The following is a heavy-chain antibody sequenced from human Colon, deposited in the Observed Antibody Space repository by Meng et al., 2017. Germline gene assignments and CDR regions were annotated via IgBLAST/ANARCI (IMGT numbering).Heavy chain of an antibody. CDR2: INHSGST. CDR1: GGSFSGYY. D-gene: IGHD3-10*01. V-gene: IGHV4-34*01. CDR3: ARRVRGVISWFDP. J-gene: IGHJ5*02. Sequence: QVHSKQWREGLLEPSGALSLTCAVDGGSFSGYYWTWIRQPPGKGLEWIGEINHSGSTNYNPSLKSRVTISVDTSKNQFSLKLSSVTAADTAVYYCARRVRGVISWFDPWGQGTLVTVSS.